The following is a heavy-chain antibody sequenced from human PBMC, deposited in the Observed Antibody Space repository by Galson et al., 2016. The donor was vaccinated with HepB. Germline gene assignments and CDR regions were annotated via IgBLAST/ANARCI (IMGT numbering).Heavy chain of an antibody. Sequence: PALVKPTQTLTLACTFSGFSLTTNGVGVGWIRQPPGKALEWLAVIFWDGDRHFSPSLQTRLTITKDNPKSQVGLTMTNMDPVDTAPYYLARLAWWGFDNSGTKYLFENWGQGTLVTVSA. CDR1: GFSLTTNGVG. D-gene: IGHD3-22*01. V-gene: IGHV2-5*02. CDR2: IFWDGDR. CDR3: ARLAWWGFDNSGTKYLFEN. J-gene: IGHJ4*02.